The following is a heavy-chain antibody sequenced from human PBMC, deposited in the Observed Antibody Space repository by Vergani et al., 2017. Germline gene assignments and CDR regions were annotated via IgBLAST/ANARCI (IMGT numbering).Heavy chain of an antibody. CDR2: ISWNSGSI. D-gene: IGHD4-17*01. CDR3: ARETLSDYGVFGRVPFDY. V-gene: IGHV3-9*01. J-gene: IGHJ4*02. Sequence: LEWVSGISWNSGSIGYADSVKGRITISRDNAKNSLYLQMNSLRAEDTAVYYCARETLSDYGVFGRVPFDYWGQGTLVTVSS.